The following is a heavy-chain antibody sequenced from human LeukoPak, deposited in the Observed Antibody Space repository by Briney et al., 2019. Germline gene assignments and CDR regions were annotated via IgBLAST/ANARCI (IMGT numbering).Heavy chain of an antibody. V-gene: IGHV3-43*02. D-gene: IGHD6-19*01. CDR1: GFTINDSA. CDR2: IERDGVGT. J-gene: IGHJ4*02. Sequence: GGSLRLSCPASGFTINDSAMHWLRQRPGKGLEWVSLIERDGVGTFYAASVQGRFTISRDNSRNSLYLQMNSLRSEDTALYYCARGGEWLTRDWGQGTLVTVSS. CDR3: ARGGEWLTRD.